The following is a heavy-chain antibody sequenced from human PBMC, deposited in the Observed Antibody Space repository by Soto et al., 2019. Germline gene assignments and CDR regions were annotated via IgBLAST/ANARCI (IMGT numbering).Heavy chain of an antibody. CDR3: ARDRGPSSGYYPYWFDP. CDR2: IIPIFGTA. J-gene: IGHJ5*02. D-gene: IGHD3-22*01. CDR1: VGTFSSYA. Sequence: QVQLVQSGAEVKKPGSSVKVSCKASVGTFSSYAISWVRQAPGQGLEWMGEIIPIFGTANYAQKFQGRVTITADEPTSTDYMELSSLRSEDTAVYYCARDRGPSSGYYPYWFDPWGQGTLVTVSS. V-gene: IGHV1-69*12.